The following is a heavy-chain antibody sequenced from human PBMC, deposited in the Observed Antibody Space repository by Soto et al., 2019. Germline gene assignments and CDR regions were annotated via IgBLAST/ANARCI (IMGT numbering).Heavy chain of an antibody. CDR1: GGSFSGYY. Sequence: SETLSLTCAVYGGSFSGYYWSWIRQPPGKGLEWIGEINHSGSTNYNPSLKSRVTISVDTSKNQFSLKLSSVTAADTAVYYCARGYGSGSYYNSYYYHHGMDVWGQGTTVTVSS. CDR2: INHSGST. J-gene: IGHJ6*02. CDR3: ARGYGSGSYYNSYYYHHGMDV. D-gene: IGHD3-10*01. V-gene: IGHV4-34*01.